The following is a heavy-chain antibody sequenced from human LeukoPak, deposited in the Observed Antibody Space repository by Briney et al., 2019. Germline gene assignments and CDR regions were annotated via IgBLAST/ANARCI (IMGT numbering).Heavy chain of an antibody. CDR1: GGSISSYY. CDR3: ARDGPVKISVVVPAARFWFDP. CDR2: IYYSGST. V-gene: IGHV4-59*01. Sequence: SETLSLTCTVSGGSISSYYWSWIRQPPGKGLEWIGYIYYSGSTNYNPSLKSRVTISVDTSKNQFSLKLSSVTAADTAVYYCARDGPVKISVVVPAARFWFDPWGQGTLVTVSS. J-gene: IGHJ5*02. D-gene: IGHD2-2*01.